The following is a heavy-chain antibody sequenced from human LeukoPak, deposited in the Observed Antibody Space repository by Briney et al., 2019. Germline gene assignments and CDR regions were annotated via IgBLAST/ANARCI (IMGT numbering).Heavy chain of an antibody. CDR3: AKNGDGSRANYHYFDC. Sequence: GRSLRLLCAVWGLIFTPHDMSWARQAPGKGLEWVSIISGSGDITFCADSVGGRFTISRDNSKNTLYLGMSSLRADDTAVYYCAKNGDGSRANYHYFDCWGQGALVTVSS. V-gene: IGHV3-23*01. D-gene: IGHD3-10*01. CDR1: GLIFTPHD. J-gene: IGHJ4*02. CDR2: ISGSGDIT.